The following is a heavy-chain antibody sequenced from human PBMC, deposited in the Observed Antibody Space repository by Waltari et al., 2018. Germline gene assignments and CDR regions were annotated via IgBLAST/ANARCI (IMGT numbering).Heavy chain of an antibody. D-gene: IGHD2-21*01. CDR1: GFTIRSCA. J-gene: IGHJ4*02. CDR3: ATLLVVVVD. V-gene: IGHV3-23*01. CDR2: ISGSGGST. Sequence: DVQLLGSGGGLVQQGGSLGLSCAAAGFTIRSCAMGWVRQAPGKGVEWVSAISGSGGSTYYADSVKTRFTLSCHNSKNTLSLEMTSLSSEDTAVYYCATLLVVVVDWGQGTLVTVSS.